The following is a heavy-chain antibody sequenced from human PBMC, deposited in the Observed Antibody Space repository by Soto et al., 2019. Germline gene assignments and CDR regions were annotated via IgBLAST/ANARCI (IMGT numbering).Heavy chain of an antibody. CDR3: ARAGWELLGYNWLGP. Sequence: EVQLVESGGGLVQPGGSLRLSCAASGFTFSSYGMHWVRQAPGKGLVWVSRINSDGSSTTYADSVKGRFTISRDNDKNTQHLQMNSLTAKDTAVYYCARAGWELLGYNWLGPWGQGTLLTLAS. V-gene: IGHV3-74*01. CDR2: INSDGSST. CDR1: GFTFSSYG. J-gene: IGHJ5*02. D-gene: IGHD3-10*01.